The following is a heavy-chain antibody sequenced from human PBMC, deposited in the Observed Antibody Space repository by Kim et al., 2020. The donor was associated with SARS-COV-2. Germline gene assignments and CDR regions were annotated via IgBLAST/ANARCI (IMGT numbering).Heavy chain of an antibody. J-gene: IGHJ6*02. CDR3: VKGDRDQSVSSSWYSSLYYYYYGMDV. CDR1: GFTFSSYA. V-gene: IGHV3-64D*09. CDR2: ISSNGGST. Sequence: GGSLRLSCSASGFTFSSYAMHWVRQAPGKGLEYVSAISSNGGSTYYADSVKGRFTISRDNSKNTLYLQMSSLRAEDTAVYYCVKGDRDQSVSSSWYSSLYYYYYGMDVWGQGTTVTVSS. D-gene: IGHD6-13*01.